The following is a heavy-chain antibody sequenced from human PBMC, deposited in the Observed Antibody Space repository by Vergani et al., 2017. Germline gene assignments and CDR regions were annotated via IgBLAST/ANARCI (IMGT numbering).Heavy chain of an antibody. CDR2: ISSGGGDI. V-gene: IGHV3-23*01. J-gene: IGHJ1*01. Sequence: EVQLLESGGGLVQPGGSRRLSCAGAGFTFDTYTMAYVRQAPGKGLEWVATISSGGGDIFYADSLKGRFTNSRDNSKNTLFLQMNSLKDEDTAVYYCTTAWGLYYLHGEYFQYWGRGTLVSVSS. D-gene: IGHD3-10*01. CDR3: TTAWGLYYLHGEYFQY. CDR1: GFTFDTYT.